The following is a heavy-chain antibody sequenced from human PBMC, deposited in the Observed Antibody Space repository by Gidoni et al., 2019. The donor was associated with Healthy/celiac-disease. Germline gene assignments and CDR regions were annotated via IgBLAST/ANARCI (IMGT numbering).Heavy chain of an antibody. CDR3: ARDYYGMDV. CDR1: GGSISSYY. CDR2: IYYSGST. Sequence: HVQLHESAPGLVQTSETLSLTCTVSGGSISSYYWSWIRQPPGKGLEWIGYIYYSGSTNYNPSLKSRVTISGETSKNQCSLKLSSVTAADTAVYYCARDYYGMDVWGQGTTVTVSS. J-gene: IGHJ6*02. V-gene: IGHV4-59*01.